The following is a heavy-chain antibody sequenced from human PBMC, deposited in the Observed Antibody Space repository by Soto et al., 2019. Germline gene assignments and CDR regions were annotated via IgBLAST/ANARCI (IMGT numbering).Heavy chain of an antibody. CDR1: GFTFSSYG. CDR2: IWYDGSNK. CDR3: ARDYYDSSGYYPIDY. Sequence: LRLSCAAAGFTFSSYGMHWVRQAPGKGLEWVAVIWYDGSNKYYTNSVKGRFTISRDNSKSKLYLQMNSLRAEDTAVYYCARDYYDSSGYYPIDYWGQGTLVTVSS. D-gene: IGHD3-22*01. V-gene: IGHV3-33*01. J-gene: IGHJ4*02.